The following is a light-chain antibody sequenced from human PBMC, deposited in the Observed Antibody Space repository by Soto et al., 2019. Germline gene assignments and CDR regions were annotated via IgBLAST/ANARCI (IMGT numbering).Light chain of an antibody. CDR1: QSVSSGY. CDR3: QQYGSSPRT. J-gene: IGKJ1*01. CDR2: DAS. V-gene: IGKV3-20*01. Sequence: EIVLTQSPGTLSLSPGERGTLYFRASQSVSSGYLAWYQQKPGQAPRLLIYDASSRATGIPDRFSGSGSGTDFTLTISRLEPEDFAVYYCQQYGSSPRTFGQGTKVDIK.